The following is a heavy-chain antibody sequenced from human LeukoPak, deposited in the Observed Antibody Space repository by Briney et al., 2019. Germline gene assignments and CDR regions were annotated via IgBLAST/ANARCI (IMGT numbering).Heavy chain of an antibody. CDR2: ISSSSSYT. CDR1: GFTFSDYY. CDR3: ARVRIRSPFDI. V-gene: IGHV3-11*05. Sequence: GGSLRLSCAASGFTFSDYYMSWIRQAPGKGLEWVSYISSSSSYTNYADSVKGRFTISRDNAKNSPYLQMNSLRAEDTAVYYCARVRIRSPFDIWGQGTMVTVSS. J-gene: IGHJ3*02. D-gene: IGHD2/OR15-2a*01.